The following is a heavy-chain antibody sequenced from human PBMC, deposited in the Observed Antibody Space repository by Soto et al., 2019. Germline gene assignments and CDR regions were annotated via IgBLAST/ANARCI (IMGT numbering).Heavy chain of an antibody. J-gene: IGHJ3*02. V-gene: IGHV4-34*01. Sequence: QVQLQQWGAGLLKPSETLSLTCAVYGGSFSGYYWSWIRQPPGKGLEWIGEVNHSGSTNYNPSLKTRVTISVGTSYNQWTLKLGCVTASDTAVYYCARGIFREVIAVAVSAFDIWGQGTMVTVSS. CDR2: VNHSGST. CDR3: ARGIFREVIAVAVSAFDI. D-gene: IGHD6-19*01. CDR1: GGSFSGYY.